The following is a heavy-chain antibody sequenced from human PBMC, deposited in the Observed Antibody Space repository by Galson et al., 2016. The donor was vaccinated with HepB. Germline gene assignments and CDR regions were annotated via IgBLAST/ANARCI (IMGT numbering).Heavy chain of an antibody. CDR2: ISFDGDKT. D-gene: IGHD4-23*01. CDR3: VRDPTVGPIGVFDY. J-gene: IGHJ4*02. CDR1: GFKSTTYA. Sequence: SLRLSCAASGFKSTTYAFHWVRQAPGRGLEWVAGISFDGDKTYYARSVRGRFTISRDNSKKMVYLQMRSLTAEDTAVYACVRDPTVGPIGVFDYWGQGSLVTVSS. V-gene: IGHV3-30-3*01.